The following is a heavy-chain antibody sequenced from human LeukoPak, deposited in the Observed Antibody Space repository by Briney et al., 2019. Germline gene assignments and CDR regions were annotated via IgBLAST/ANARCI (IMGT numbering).Heavy chain of an antibody. V-gene: IGHV1-8*01. CDR3: ARLSQTPYNYSSGGYYYLGY. J-gene: IGHJ4*02. D-gene: IGHD3-22*01. CDR1: RYTFSSYD. CDR2: MNPNTGRT. Sequence: GASVKVSCKASRYTFSSYDINWVRDAAGQGLEWMGWMNPNTGRTGFAQKFQGRLSMTRDTSISTAYMELSSLRSEDTAVYYFARLSQTPYNYSSGGYYYLGYWGQGTPVTVSS.